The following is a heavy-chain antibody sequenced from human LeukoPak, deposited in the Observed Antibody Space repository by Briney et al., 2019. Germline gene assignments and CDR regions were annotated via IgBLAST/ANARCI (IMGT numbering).Heavy chain of an antibody. CDR2: ISSSSYI. Sequence: GGSLRLSCAGPGFTFSNYNMNWVRQAPGKGLEWVSSISSSSYIYYADSVKGRFTISRDNAKNSLYLQMNSLRAEDTGVYYCARSELGYYYYYMDVWGKGTTVTVSS. D-gene: IGHD7-27*01. CDR1: GFTFSNYN. J-gene: IGHJ6*03. CDR3: ARSELGYYYYYMDV. V-gene: IGHV3-21*01.